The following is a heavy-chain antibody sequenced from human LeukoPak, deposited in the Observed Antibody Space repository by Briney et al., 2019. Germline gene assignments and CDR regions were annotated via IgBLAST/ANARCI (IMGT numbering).Heavy chain of an antibody. J-gene: IGHJ4*02. CDR2: ISGSGAGT. Sequence: GGSLRLSCAASGFTISSYAMNWIRQAPGEGLEWISAISGSGAGTYYADSVKGRFTISRENPKTTLYLKMNRLRAEDTAVYYCAKEVSRVTTFYFDYWGQGTLVTVSS. CDR3: AKEVSRVTTFYFDY. D-gene: IGHD4-17*01. V-gene: IGHV3-23*01. CDR1: GFTISSYA.